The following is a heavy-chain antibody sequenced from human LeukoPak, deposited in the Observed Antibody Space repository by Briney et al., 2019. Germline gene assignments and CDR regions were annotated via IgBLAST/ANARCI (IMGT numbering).Heavy chain of an antibody. V-gene: IGHV3-9*01. D-gene: IGHD3-22*01. CDR1: GFTFDDYA. J-gene: IGHJ6*02. CDR3: AKNFYDSSGYYVLGMDV. CDR2: ISWNSGSI. Sequence: GRSLRLSCAASGFTFDDYAVHWVRQAPGKGLEWVSGISWNSGSIGYADSVKGRFTISRDNAKNSLYLQMNSLRAEDTALYYCAKNFYDSSGYYVLGMDVWGQGTTVTVSS.